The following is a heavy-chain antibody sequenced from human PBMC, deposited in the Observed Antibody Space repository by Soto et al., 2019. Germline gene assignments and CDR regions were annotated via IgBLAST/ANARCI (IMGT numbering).Heavy chain of an antibody. CDR3: ARAGGYYETSGPDY. V-gene: IGHV3-30-3*01. J-gene: IGHJ4*02. CDR1: GFTFSGYA. CDR2: ISYDGSNE. Sequence: QVQLVESGGGVVQPGRSLRLSCAASGFTFSGYAMHWVRQAPGKGLEWMAVISYDGSNEYYADSVKGRFTISRDNSKNTLYLQMNSLRAEDTAVYYCARAGGYYETSGPDYWGQGSLVAVSS. D-gene: IGHD3-22*01.